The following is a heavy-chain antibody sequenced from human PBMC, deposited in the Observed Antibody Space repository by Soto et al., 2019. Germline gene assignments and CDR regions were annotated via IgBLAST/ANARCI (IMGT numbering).Heavy chain of an antibody. J-gene: IGHJ6*02. D-gene: IGHD3-3*01. V-gene: IGHV1-69*06. CDR2: ILPMFGAV. CDR3: ARPKRSGYDRGDSYYHTMDV. Sequence: QVQLVQSGTEVKKSGSSVRVSCKASGGTLSNFVVTWVRQVPGQGLEWLGGILPMFGAVKYAQKLQDRLTITADRSKQTAAVELGSLRSEDTAVYYCARPKRSGYDRGDSYYHTMDVWGHGTTVTVS. CDR1: GGTLSNFV.